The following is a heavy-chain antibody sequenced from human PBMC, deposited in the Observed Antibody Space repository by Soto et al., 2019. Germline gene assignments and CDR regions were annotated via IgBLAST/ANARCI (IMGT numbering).Heavy chain of an antibody. CDR2: IKSKTDGGTT. CDR3: TTAFSSGSYGYYYGMDV. Sequence: GGSLRLSCAASGFTFSNAWMSWVRQAPGKGLEWVGRIKSKTDGGTTDYAAPVKGRFTISRDDSKTTLYLQMNSLKTEDSAVYYWTTAFSSGSYGYYYGMDVWGQGTTVTVSS. J-gene: IGHJ6*02. D-gene: IGHD1-26*01. CDR1: GFTFSNAW. V-gene: IGHV3-15*01.